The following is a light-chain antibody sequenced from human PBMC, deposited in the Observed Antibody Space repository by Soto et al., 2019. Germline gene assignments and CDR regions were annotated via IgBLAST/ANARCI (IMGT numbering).Light chain of an antibody. Sequence: DIQMTQSPSTLSASLGDRVTITCRASQSISSWLAWYQQKPGKAPKLLIYKASSLERGVPSRFSGSGSGTEFTLTISSLQPDDFATYYCQQYNSYSGTFGQGTKVEVK. V-gene: IGKV1-5*03. CDR2: KAS. J-gene: IGKJ1*01. CDR3: QQYNSYSGT. CDR1: QSISSW.